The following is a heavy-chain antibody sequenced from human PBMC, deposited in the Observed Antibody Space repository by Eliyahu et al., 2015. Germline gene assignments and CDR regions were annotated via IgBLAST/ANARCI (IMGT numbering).Heavy chain of an antibody. CDR1: XGSFXGYY. CDR3: ARGRSSSWPPYYYYMDV. CDR2: INXSGST. J-gene: IGHJ6*03. Sequence: QVQLQQWGAGXXKPSETLSLXCAVYXGSFXGYYXSWIRQPPGKGLEWIGEINXSGSTNYNPSLKSRVTISVDTSKNQFSLKLSSVTAADTAVYYCARGRSSSWPPYYYYMDVWGKGTTVTVSS. V-gene: IGHV4-34*01. D-gene: IGHD6-13*01.